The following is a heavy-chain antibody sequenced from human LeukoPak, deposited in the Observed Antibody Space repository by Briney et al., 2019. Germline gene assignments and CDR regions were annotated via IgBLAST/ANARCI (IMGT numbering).Heavy chain of an antibody. CDR1: GDSIGSSRYY. J-gene: IGHJ4*02. CDR3: VRSQLRWQVDY. V-gene: IGHV4-39*02. CDR2: IYYSGST. D-gene: IGHD4-23*01. Sequence: SETLSLTCTVSGDSIGSSRYYWGWIRQPPGKGLKWIGSIYYSGSTHYNPSLQSRVTISVDTSNSHFSLNLRSVTAADTAVYYCVRSQLRWQVDYWAQGTLVTVSS.